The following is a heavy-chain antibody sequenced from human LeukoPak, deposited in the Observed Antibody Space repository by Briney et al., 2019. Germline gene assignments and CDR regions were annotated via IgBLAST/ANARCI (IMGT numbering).Heavy chain of an antibody. J-gene: IGHJ4*02. CDR3: TVWFGELTH. CDR2: ISPNSGGT. D-gene: IGHD3-10*01. Sequence: GASVKVSCKASGYTFTDYNIHWVRQAPGQGLEWMGWISPNSGGTNYAQKFQDRVTMTRDTSITTAYMELSRLRSDDTAMYYCTVWFGELTHWGQGTLVTVSS. CDR1: GYTFTDYN. V-gene: IGHV1-2*02.